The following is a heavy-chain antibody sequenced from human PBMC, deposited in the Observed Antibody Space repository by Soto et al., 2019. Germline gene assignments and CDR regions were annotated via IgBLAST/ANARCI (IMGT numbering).Heavy chain of an antibody. CDR1: GDSVSTNSVA. J-gene: IGHJ6*02. CDR3: AREVYFDFWKNYYGVDV. CDR2: TYYKSKWFN. V-gene: IGHV6-1*01. D-gene: IGHD3-3*01. Sequence: SQTLSLTCAVSGDSVSTNSVAWNWFRQSPSRGLEWLGRTYYKSKWFNEYAVSVKSRITINPDTSKNQFSLQLNSVTPDDTAVYYCAREVYFDFWKNYYGVDVWGQGTAVTVSS.